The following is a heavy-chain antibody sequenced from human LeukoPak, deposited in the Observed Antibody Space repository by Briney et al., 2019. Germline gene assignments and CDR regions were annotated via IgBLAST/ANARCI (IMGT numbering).Heavy chain of an antibody. J-gene: IGHJ4*02. CDR3: ARHSPSLGDSSGYFDY. Sequence: SETLSLTCTVSGGSISSYYWSWIRQPPGKGLEWNGYIYTSGSTNYNPSLKSRVTISVDTSKNQFSLKLSSVTAADTAVYYCARHSPSLGDSSGYFDYWGQGTLVTVSS. V-gene: IGHV4-4*09. CDR1: GGSISSYY. CDR2: IYTSGST. D-gene: IGHD3-22*01.